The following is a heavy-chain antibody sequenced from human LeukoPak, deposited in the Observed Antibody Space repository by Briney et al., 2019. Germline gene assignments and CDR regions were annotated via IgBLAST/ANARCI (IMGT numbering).Heavy chain of an antibody. CDR3: ARNRGIQLWLHYYYYGMDV. Sequence: GGSLRLSCAASGFTFSSYCMHWVRQAPGKGLVWVSRINSDGSSTSYADSVKGRFTISRDNAKNTLYLQMNSLRAEDTAVYYCARNRGIQLWLHYYYYGMDVWGQGTTVTVSS. CDR1: GFTFSSYC. D-gene: IGHD5-18*01. CDR2: INSDGSST. V-gene: IGHV3-74*01. J-gene: IGHJ6*02.